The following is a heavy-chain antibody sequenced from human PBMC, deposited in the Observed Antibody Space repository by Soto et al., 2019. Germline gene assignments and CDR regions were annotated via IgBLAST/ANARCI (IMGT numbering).Heavy chain of an antibody. CDR2: IYYSGST. J-gene: IGHJ6*02. Sequence: SETLSLTCPVSGGSISPYYWSWIRQPPGKGLEWVRYIYYSGSTSYNPSLKSRVTISLDKSKNQFSLRLSSVTAADTAVYYCARWGADYYDSSGYYPPTYYYGMDVWGQGTTVTVSS. CDR3: ARWGADYYDSSGYYPPTYYYGMDV. CDR1: GGSISPYY. V-gene: IGHV4-59*12. D-gene: IGHD3-22*01.